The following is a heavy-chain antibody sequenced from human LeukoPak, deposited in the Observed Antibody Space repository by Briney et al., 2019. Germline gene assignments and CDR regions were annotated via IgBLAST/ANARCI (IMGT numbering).Heavy chain of an antibody. Sequence: PGASLRLSCAASGFTFSSYAMSWVRQAPGKGLEWVSAISGSGGSTYYADSVKGRFTISRDNSKNTLYLQMNSLRAEDTAVYYCAKDPDYRNYVTPGDYWGQGTLVTVSS. CDR2: ISGSGGST. CDR3: AKDPDYRNYVTPGDY. CDR1: GFTFSSYA. V-gene: IGHV3-23*01. D-gene: IGHD4-11*01. J-gene: IGHJ4*02.